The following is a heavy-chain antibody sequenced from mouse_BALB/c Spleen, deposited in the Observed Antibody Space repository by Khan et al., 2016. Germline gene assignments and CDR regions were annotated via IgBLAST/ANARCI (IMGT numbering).Heavy chain of an antibody. J-gene: IGHJ3*01. CDR2: INPSSNYS. CDR3: ARGDGNNAY. CDR1: GYTFTTYT. Sequence: QVQLQQSGAELARPGASVKMSCKASGYTFTTYTMKWVKQRPGQGLEWIGYINPSSNYSNYNQKFKDKATLTADKSSSTAYMQLSSLTSEDSAVYYCARGDGNNAYWGQGTLVTVSA. V-gene: IGHV1-4*01. D-gene: IGHD2-1*01.